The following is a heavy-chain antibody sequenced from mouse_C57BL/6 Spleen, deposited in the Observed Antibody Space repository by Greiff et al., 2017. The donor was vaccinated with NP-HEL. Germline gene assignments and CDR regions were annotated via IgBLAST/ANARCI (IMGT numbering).Heavy chain of an antibody. D-gene: IGHD1-2*01. CDR3: ARDLGITTARGWFAY. J-gene: IGHJ3*01. V-gene: IGHV3-6*01. Sequence: EVKLQESGPGLVKPSQSLSLTCSVTGYSITSGYYWNWIRQFPGNKLEWMGYISYDGSNNYNPSLKNRISIPRDTSKNQFFLKLNSVTTEDTATYYCARDLGITTARGWFAYWGQGTLVTVSA. CDR1: GYSITSGYY. CDR2: ISYDGSN.